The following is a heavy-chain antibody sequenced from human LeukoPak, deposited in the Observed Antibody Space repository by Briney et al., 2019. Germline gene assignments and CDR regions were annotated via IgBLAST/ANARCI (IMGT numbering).Heavy chain of an antibody. V-gene: IGHV4-59*01. Sequence: PSETLSLTCTVSGGSISSYYWSWIRQPPGKGLEWIGYIYYSGSTNYSPSLKSRVTISVDTSKNQFSLKLSSVTAADTAVYYCARGTLGIYFDYWGQGTLVTVSS. CDR1: GGSISSYY. J-gene: IGHJ4*02. CDR3: ARGTLGIYFDY. CDR2: IYYSGST.